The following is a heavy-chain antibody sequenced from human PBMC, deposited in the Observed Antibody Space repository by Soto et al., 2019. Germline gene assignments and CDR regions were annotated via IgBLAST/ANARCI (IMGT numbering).Heavy chain of an antibody. V-gene: IGHV3-64D*06. D-gene: IGHD3-3*01. CDR2: VSSNGGTT. CDR1: GFTFSSYA. CDR3: VKDETPYDFWSGYFSNFDY. Sequence: PGGSLRLSCSASGFTFSSYAMHWVRQAPGKGLEYVSAVSSNGGTTYYADSVKGRFTISRDNSKNTLYLQMSTLTAEDTAVYYCVKDETPYDFWSGYFSNFDYWGQGTLVTVSS. J-gene: IGHJ4*02.